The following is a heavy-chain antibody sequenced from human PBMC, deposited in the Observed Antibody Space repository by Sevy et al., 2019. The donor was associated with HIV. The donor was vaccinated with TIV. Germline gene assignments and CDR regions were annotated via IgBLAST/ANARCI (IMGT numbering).Heavy chain of an antibody. D-gene: IGHD6-13*01. Sequence: GPVKVSCKASGYTFSVYDINWVRQVTGQGLEWMGWLNPSSSNTGYAENFQGRVTFTMDSSTSTGYMEMSSLRSEDTAVYYCARAAAGAYDAFDIWGQGTLVTVSS. CDR3: ARAAAGAYDAFDI. CDR1: GYTFSVYD. V-gene: IGHV1-8*03. J-gene: IGHJ3*02. CDR2: LNPSSSNT.